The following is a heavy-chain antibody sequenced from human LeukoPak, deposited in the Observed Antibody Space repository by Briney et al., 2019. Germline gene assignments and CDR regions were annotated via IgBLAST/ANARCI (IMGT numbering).Heavy chain of an antibody. V-gene: IGHV4-34*01. CDR3: ARGSETAAAGTSYHFDY. CDR1: GGSFSGYC. CDR2: INHSGST. J-gene: IGHJ4*02. D-gene: IGHD6-13*01. Sequence: PSETLSLTCAVYGGSFSGYCWSWIRQPPGKGLEWIGEINHSGSTNYNPSLKSRVTISVDTSKNQISLKLSSVTAADTAVYYCARGSETAAAGTSYHFDYWGQGTLVTVPS.